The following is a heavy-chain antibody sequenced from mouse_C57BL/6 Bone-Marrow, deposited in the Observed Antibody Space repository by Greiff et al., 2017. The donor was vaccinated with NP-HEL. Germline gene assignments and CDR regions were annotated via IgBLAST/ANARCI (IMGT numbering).Heavy chain of an antibody. Sequence: VQLQQSGAELVRPGSSVKLSCKASGYTFTSYWMDWVKQRPGQGLEWIGNIYPSDSETHYNQKFKDKATLTVDKSSSTAYMQLSSLTSEDSAVYYCARWGFFYYGSSYSYFDVWGTGTTVTVSS. V-gene: IGHV1-61*01. CDR1: GYTFTSYW. J-gene: IGHJ1*03. CDR3: ARWGFFYYGSSYSYFDV. D-gene: IGHD1-1*01. CDR2: IYPSDSET.